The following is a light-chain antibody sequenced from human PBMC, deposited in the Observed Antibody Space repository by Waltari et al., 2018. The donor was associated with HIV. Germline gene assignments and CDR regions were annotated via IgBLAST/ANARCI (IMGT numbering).Light chain of an antibody. CDR1: NSNIGNNF. Sequence: QSVLTQPPSASRSPGQRVLISSSGTNSNIGNNFVSWFQPVPGRAPKLVIYRNEQRPSGVPERFSAAKSGSSASLAITGLQLDDEAEYFCASWDDKLSHWVFGGGTRLAV. V-gene: IGLV1-47*01. J-gene: IGLJ3*02. CDR2: RNE. CDR3: ASWDDKLSHWV.